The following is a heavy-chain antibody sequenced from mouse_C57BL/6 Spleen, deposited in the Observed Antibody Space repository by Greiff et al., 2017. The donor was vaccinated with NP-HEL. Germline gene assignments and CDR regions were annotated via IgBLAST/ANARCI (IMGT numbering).Heavy chain of an antibody. CDR1: GYTFTSYG. CDR3: ARARENGSSYWYFDV. CDR2: IYPRSGNT. V-gene: IGHV1-81*01. Sequence: QVQLQQSGAELARPGASVKLSCKASGYTFTSYGISWVKQRTGQGLEWIGEIYPRSGNTYYNEKFKGKATLTADKSSSTAYMELRSLTSEDSAVYFCARARENGSSYWYFDVWSTGTTVTVSS. J-gene: IGHJ1*03. D-gene: IGHD1-1*01.